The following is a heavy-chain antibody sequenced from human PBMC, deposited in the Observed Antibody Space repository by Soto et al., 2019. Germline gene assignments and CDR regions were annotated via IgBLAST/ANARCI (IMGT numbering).Heavy chain of an antibody. D-gene: IGHD6-19*01. CDR3: ARSERAGHRGFEI. J-gene: IGHJ3*02. Sequence: QVQLVQSGAEMREPGSSVNVSCKASGGTFSSSAINWLRQAPGHGPERMGGIIPTFGTANYIEKFRGRVTITADTSTSTAYMEVSSLTSEDTAMYFFARSERAGHRGFEIWGQGTMVTVSS. CDR1: GGTFSSSA. CDR2: IIPTFGTA. V-gene: IGHV1-69*06.